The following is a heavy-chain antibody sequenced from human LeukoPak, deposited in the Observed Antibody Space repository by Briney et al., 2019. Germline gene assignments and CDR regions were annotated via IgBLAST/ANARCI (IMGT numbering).Heavy chain of an antibody. D-gene: IGHD6-19*01. Sequence: SETLSLTCTVSGGSISSGDYYWSWIRQPPGKGLDWIGYISFYSGSTNYNPSLKSRVTISVDKSKNQFSLKLSSVTAADTAVYYCARDRDLGGWYWFDPWGQGTLVTVSS. CDR2: ISFYSGST. V-gene: IGHV4-61*08. J-gene: IGHJ5*02. CDR3: ARDRDLGGWYWFDP. CDR1: GGSISSGDYY.